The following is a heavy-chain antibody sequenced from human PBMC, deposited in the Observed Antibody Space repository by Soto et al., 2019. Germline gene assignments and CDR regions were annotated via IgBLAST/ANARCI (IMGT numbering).Heavy chain of an antibody. CDR2: SSYIGST. D-gene: IGHD3-10*01. CDR1: GGSISSGGYY. CDR3: GGLEKVQGVMGAFDF. V-gene: IGHV4-31*01. J-gene: IGHJ3*01. Sequence: QVQLQESGPGLVKPSQTLSLTCTVSGGSISSGGYYWSWIRQHPEKGLEWIGYSSYIGSTYYNQCLKSPVSIQIDTSKNQFAAKQSSETAAETAVYYCGGLEKVQGVMGAFDFSGQGTMVSVSS.